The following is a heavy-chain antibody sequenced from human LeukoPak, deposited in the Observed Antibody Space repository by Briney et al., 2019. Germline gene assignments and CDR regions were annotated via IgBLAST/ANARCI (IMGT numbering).Heavy chain of an antibody. V-gene: IGHV4-38-2*02. CDR1: GYSISSGYY. CDR2: IFRSGNT. D-gene: IGHD6-19*01. CDR3: ARLGQEWLVGGAFDY. J-gene: IGHJ4*02. Sequence: SETLSLTCTVSGYSISSGYYWGWIRQPPGRGLEWIGCIFRSGNTYYHPSLTSRVTTSADMSKNELSLKLNSVTVADTAIYYCARLGQEWLVGGAFDYWGQGALVTVSS.